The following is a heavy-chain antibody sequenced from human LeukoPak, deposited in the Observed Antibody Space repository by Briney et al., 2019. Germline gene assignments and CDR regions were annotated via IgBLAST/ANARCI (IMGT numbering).Heavy chain of an antibody. D-gene: IGHD5-18*01. V-gene: IGHV3-11*04. J-gene: IGHJ3*02. Sequence: GGSLRLSCAASGFTFSDYYMSWIRQAPGKGLEWVSYISSSGSTIYYADSVKGRFTISRDNATNSLYLQMNSLRAEDTAVYYCARDAWIQLFDAFDIWGQRTMVTVSS. CDR2: ISSSGSTI. CDR1: GFTFSDYY. CDR3: ARDAWIQLFDAFDI.